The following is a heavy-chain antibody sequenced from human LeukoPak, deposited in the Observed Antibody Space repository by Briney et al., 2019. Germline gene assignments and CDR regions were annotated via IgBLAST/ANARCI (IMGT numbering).Heavy chain of an antibody. J-gene: IGHJ4*02. V-gene: IGHV3-30-3*01. CDR1: GFTFSSYA. CDR2: ISYDGSNK. CDR3: ARDPMVRGVTNDY. D-gene: IGHD3-10*01. Sequence: GGSLRLSCAASGFTFSSYAMHWVRQAPGEGLEWVAVISYDGSNKYYADSVKGRFTISRDNSKNTLYLQMNSLRAEDTAVYYCARDPMVRGVTNDYWGQGTLVTVSS.